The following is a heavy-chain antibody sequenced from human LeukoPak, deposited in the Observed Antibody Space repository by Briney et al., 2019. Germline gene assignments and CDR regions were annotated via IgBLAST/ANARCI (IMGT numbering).Heavy chain of an antibody. D-gene: IGHD1-1*01. Sequence: PSETLSLTCVVSGYSISNDYYWGWIRQPPGKGLEWIGNIYHSGGSYYNPSLKSRVTILVDTSKNQLSLKLSSVTAADTAVYYCAKAGTTGIHHWFDPWGQGNLVTVSS. J-gene: IGHJ5*02. CDR2: IYHSGGS. CDR3: AKAGTTGIHHWFDP. V-gene: IGHV4-38-2*01. CDR1: GYSISNDYY.